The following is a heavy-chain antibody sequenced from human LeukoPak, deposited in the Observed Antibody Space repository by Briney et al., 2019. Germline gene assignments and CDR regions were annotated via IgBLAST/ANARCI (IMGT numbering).Heavy chain of an antibody. V-gene: IGHV3-11*06. J-gene: IGHJ3*02. CDR1: GFTFSDYY. Sequence: GGSLRLSCAASGFTFSDYYMSWIRQAPGKGLEWVSYISSSSSYTNYADSVKGRFTISRDNSKNTLYLQMNSLRAEDTAVYYCAKELRKGLITMISSAFDIWGQGTMVTVSS. CDR3: AKELRKGLITMISSAFDI. CDR2: ISSSSSYT. D-gene: IGHD3-22*01.